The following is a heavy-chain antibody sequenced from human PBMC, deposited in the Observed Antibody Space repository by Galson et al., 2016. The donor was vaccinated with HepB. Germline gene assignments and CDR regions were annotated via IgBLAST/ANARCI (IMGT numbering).Heavy chain of an antibody. Sequence: SLRLSCAASGFTFSNYGMTWVRQAPGKGLEVVSSISRSGDSTDYADSVKGRFTISRDNSKNTLSLQMNSLTADDTAIYYCVQGSTAPAVWGQGTLAIVSS. CDR3: VQGSTAPAV. V-gene: IGHV3-23*01. CDR1: GFTFSNYG. J-gene: IGHJ4*02. D-gene: IGHD1-26*01. CDR2: ISRSGDST.